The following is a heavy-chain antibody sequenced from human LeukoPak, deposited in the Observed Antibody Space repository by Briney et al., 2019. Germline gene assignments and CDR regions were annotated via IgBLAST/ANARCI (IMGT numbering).Heavy chain of an antibody. D-gene: IGHD4-23*01. CDR2: IYYSGST. CDR3: ARGAYGGLMTY. CDR1: GGSISSYY. V-gene: IGHV4-59*01. Sequence: SETLSLTCTVSGGSISSYYWSWIRQPPGKGLEWIGYIYYSGSTNYNPSLKSRVAISVDTSKNQFSLKLSSVTAADTAVYYCARGAYGGLMTYWGQGTLVTVSS. J-gene: IGHJ4*02.